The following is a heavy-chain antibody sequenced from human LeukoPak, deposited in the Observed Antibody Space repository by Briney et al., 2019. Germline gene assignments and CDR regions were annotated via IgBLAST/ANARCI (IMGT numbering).Heavy chain of an antibody. Sequence: SQTLSLTCAISGDSVSSNSVTWNWIRQSPSRGLEWLGRTYYRSTWYNDYAVSVRGRITVNPDTSKNQFSLHLNSVTPEGTAVYYCARRLTQYDGFDPWGQGILVTVSS. J-gene: IGHJ5*02. D-gene: IGHD1-1*01. CDR3: ARRLTQYDGFDP. CDR2: TYYRSTWYN. CDR1: GDSVSSNSVT. V-gene: IGHV6-1*01.